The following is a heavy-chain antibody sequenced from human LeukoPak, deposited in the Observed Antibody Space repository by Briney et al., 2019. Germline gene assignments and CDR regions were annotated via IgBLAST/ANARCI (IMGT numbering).Heavy chain of an antibody. CDR2: IYYSGST. Sequence: PSETLSLTCTVSGDSISSYYWSWIRQPPGKGLEWIGYIYYSGSTNYNPSLKSRVTISVDTSKNQFSLKLSSVTAADTAVYYCAAGLVLENYYYYGMDVWGQGTTVTVSS. CDR1: GDSISSYY. D-gene: IGHD6-19*01. J-gene: IGHJ6*02. CDR3: AAGLVLENYYYYGMDV. V-gene: IGHV4-59*12.